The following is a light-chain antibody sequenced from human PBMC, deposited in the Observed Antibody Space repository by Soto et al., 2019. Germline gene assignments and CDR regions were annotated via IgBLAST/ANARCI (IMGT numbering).Light chain of an antibody. V-gene: IGKV3-11*01. CDR2: DAS. CDR1: QSVSSH. J-gene: IGKJ2*01. CDR3: HQRINWPRT. Sequence: DIVLTQSPATLSLSPGARATLSCRASQSVSSHLAWYQQKPGQAPRLLIYDASNRATGIPGRFTGSGSGTDFTLTISSLGPEDSAVYYCHQRINWPRTFGQGTKLEIK.